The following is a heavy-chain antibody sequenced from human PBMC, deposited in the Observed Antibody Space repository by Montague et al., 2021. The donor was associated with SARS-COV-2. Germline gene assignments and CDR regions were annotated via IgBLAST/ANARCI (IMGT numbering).Heavy chain of an antibody. CDR2: IYYSGST. CDR1: GGSISSSSYY. J-gene: IGHJ6*02. D-gene: IGHD2-2*02. CDR3: ARLCSSTSCYNPLNYYYYGMDV. Sequence: SETLSLTCTVSGGSISSSSYYWGWIRQPPGKGLEWIGSIYYSGSTYYNPSLKSRVTISVDKSKNQFSLKLSSVTAADTAVYYCARLCSSTSCYNPLNYYYYGMDVWGQGTTVTVSS. V-gene: IGHV4-39*07.